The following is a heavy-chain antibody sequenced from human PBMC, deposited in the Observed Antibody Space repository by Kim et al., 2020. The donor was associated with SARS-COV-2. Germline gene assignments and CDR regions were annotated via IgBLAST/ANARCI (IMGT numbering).Heavy chain of an antibody. D-gene: IGHD6-13*01. CDR2: IYPGDSDT. Sequence: GESLKISCKGSGYSFTSYWIGWVRQMPGKGLEWMGIIYPGDSDTRYSPSFQGQVTISADKSISTAYLQWSSLKASDTAMYYCARSRYSSSWSWYNWFDPWGQGTLVTVSS. V-gene: IGHV5-51*01. CDR3: ARSRYSSSWSWYNWFDP. CDR1: GYSFTSYW. J-gene: IGHJ5*02.